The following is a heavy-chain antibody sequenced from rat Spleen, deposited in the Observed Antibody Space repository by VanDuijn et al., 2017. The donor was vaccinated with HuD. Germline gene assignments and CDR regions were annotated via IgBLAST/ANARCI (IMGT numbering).Heavy chain of an antibody. D-gene: IGHD4-3*01. CDR1: GFTFSDFF. Sequence: EVQLVESGGGLVQPGRSLKFSCAASGFTFSDFFMAWVRQAPTKGLEWVTTISYDGSSTYYRDSVKGRFTISRDNVKNTLYVQMDSLRSEDTATYYCATYNSGYYFDYWGQGVMVTVSS. J-gene: IGHJ2*01. CDR3: ATYNSGYYFDY. V-gene: IGHV5-29*01. CDR2: ISYDGSST.